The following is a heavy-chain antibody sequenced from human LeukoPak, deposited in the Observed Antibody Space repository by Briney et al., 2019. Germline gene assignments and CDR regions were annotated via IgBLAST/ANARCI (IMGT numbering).Heavy chain of an antibody. Sequence: WETLSLTCTVSGDSINTSNYFWGWIRQSTGKGLEWIGNIYYIGTSDYNPSLKSRVTISIDTSKNQFSLNLRSVTAADTAFYYCARHRSGSYIRYFDFWGQGALVTASS. V-gene: IGHV4-39*01. D-gene: IGHD1-26*01. CDR1: GDSINTSNYF. J-gene: IGHJ4*02. CDR2: IYYIGTS. CDR3: ARHRSGSYIRYFDF.